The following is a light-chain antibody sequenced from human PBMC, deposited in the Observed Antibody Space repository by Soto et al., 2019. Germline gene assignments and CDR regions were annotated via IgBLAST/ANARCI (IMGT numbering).Light chain of an antibody. V-gene: IGKV1-39*01. Sequence: DIQMTQSPSSVSASVGDRVPINCRASQYISDFLNWYQQNPGKAPVIMIYAASTLQSGVPSRFNGGGSETNFTLIISSLQPEDVATHYCQQSYTTPLTFGGGTKVDIK. CDR3: QQSYTTPLT. J-gene: IGKJ4*01. CDR2: AAS. CDR1: QYISDF.